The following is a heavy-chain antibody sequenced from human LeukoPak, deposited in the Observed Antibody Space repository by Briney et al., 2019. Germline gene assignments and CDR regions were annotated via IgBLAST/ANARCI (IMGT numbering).Heavy chain of an antibody. Sequence: SQTLSLTCTVSGGSISSGGYYWSWIRQHPGKGLVWIGYIYYSGSTYYNPSLKSRVTISVDTSKNQFSLKLSSVTAADTAVYYCARAYGGNSFLRWFDPWGQGTLVTVSS. V-gene: IGHV4-31*03. J-gene: IGHJ5*02. CDR2: IYYSGST. CDR1: GGSISSGGYY. D-gene: IGHD4-23*01. CDR3: ARAYGGNSFLRWFDP.